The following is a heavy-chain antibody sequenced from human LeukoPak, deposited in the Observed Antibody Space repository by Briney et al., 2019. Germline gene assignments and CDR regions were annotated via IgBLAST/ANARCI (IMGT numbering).Heavy chain of an antibody. CDR2: IYYSGST. CDR1: GASISSSSYY. D-gene: IGHD6-13*01. J-gene: IGHJ4*02. V-gene: IGHV4-39*01. CDR3: ARGGSSWYDYFGY. Sequence: SETLSLTCTVSGASISSSSYYWGWIRQPPGKGLEWIGSIYYSGSTHYNPSLKSRVTISVDTSKSQFSLKLSHVTAEDTAVYYCARGGSSWYDYFGYWGQGTLVTVSS.